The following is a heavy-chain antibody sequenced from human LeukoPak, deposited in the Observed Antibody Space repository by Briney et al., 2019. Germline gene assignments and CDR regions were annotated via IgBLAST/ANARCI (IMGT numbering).Heavy chain of an antibody. Sequence: GGSLRLSCAASGFTFSSYSMNWVRQAPGKGLEWVSYISSSSSTIYYADSVKGRFTISRDNAKNSLYLQMNSLRAEDTAVYYCARDKGYDFWSGYYPNWFDPWGQGTLVIVSS. V-gene: IGHV3-48*04. CDR1: GFTFSSYS. CDR2: ISSSSSTI. CDR3: ARDKGYDFWSGYYPNWFDP. J-gene: IGHJ5*02. D-gene: IGHD3-3*01.